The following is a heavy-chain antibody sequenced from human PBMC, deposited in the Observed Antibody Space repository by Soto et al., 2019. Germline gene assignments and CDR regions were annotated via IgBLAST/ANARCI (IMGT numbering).Heavy chain of an antibody. CDR3: ATNVNIVATNPPELGSFYYYMAV. J-gene: IGHJ6*03. D-gene: IGHD5-12*01. V-gene: IGHV1-46*03. Sequence: ASVKVSCKASGYTFTSYYMHWVRQAPGQGLEWMGIINPSGGSTSYAQKFQGRVTMTRDTSTSTVYMELSSLRSEDTAVYYCATNVNIVATNPPELGSFYYYMAVWGKGTTVTVSS. CDR2: INPSGGST. CDR1: GYTFTSYY.